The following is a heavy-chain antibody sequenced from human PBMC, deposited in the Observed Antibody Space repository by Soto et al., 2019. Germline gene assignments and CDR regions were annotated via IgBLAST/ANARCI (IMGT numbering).Heavy chain of an antibody. V-gene: IGHV1-3*01. CDR2: INAGNGNT. Sequence: QVQLVQSGAEVKKPGASVQVSCKASGYTFTSYAMHWVRQAPGQRLEWMGWINAGNGNTKYSQKFQGRVTITRDTSASTAYMELSSLRSEDTAVYYCARDTSRGYFDYWGQGTLVTVSS. D-gene: IGHD3-10*01. J-gene: IGHJ4*02. CDR3: ARDTSRGYFDY. CDR1: GYTFTSYA.